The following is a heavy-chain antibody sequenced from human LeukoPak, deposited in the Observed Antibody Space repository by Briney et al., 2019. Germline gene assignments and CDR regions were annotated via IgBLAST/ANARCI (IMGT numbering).Heavy chain of an antibody. CDR1: GYTFTGYY. J-gene: IGHJ5*02. Sequence: ASVKVSCKASGYTFTGYYMHWVRQAPGKGLEWMGGFDPEDGETIYAQKFQGRVTMTEDTSTDTAYMELSSLRSEDTAVYYCATGGYCSSTSCFGKRRYNWFDPWGQGTLVTVSS. V-gene: IGHV1-24*01. CDR2: FDPEDGET. CDR3: ATGGYCSSTSCFGKRRYNWFDP. D-gene: IGHD2-2*01.